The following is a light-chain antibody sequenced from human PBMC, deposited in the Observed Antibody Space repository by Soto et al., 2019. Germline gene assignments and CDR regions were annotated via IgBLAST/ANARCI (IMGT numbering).Light chain of an antibody. CDR2: EVS. V-gene: IGLV2-23*02. J-gene: IGLJ2*01. Sequence: QSVLTQPASVSGSPGQSITISCTGTSSDVGSYTLVSWYQQHPGKAPKLMIYEVSKRPSGVSNRFSGSKSGNTASLTISGLQAEDEADYYCCSYAGSSTHVVFGGGTKLTVL. CDR1: SSDVGSYTL. CDR3: CSYAGSSTHVV.